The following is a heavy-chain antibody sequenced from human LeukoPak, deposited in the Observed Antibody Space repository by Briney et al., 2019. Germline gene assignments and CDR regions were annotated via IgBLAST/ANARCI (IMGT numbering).Heavy chain of an antibody. Sequence: ASVKVSCKASGYTFTCYYMHWVRQAPGQGLEWMGWINPNSGGTNNAQKFQGRVTMTRDTSISTAYMELSRLRSDDTAVYYCAREENSSGWYACAFDIWGQGTMVTVSS. V-gene: IGHV1-2*02. CDR1: GYTFTCYY. CDR3: AREENSSGWYACAFDI. J-gene: IGHJ3*02. CDR2: INPNSGGT. D-gene: IGHD6-19*01.